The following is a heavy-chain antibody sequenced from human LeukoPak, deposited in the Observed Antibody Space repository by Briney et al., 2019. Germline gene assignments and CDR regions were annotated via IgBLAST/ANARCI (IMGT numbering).Heavy chain of an antibody. CDR3: AREPYCSSTSCPFDY. J-gene: IGHJ4*02. Sequence: ASVKVSCKASGGTFSSYAISWVRQAPGQGLEWMGGIIPIFGTANYAQKFQGRVTITADKSTSTAYMELSSLRSEDTAVYYCAREPYCSSTSCPFDYWGQGTLVTVSS. CDR1: GGTFSSYA. D-gene: IGHD2-2*01. V-gene: IGHV1-69*06. CDR2: IIPIFGTA.